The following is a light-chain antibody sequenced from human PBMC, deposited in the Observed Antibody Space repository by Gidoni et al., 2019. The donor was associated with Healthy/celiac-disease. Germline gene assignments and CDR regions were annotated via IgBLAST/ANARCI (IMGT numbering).Light chain of an antibody. CDR3: QQRSNWPPT. J-gene: IGKJ1*01. V-gene: IGKV3-11*01. CDR1: QSVSSY. Sequence: EIVLTKSPANLSLSPGERATLSFRASQSVSSYLAWYHQKPVQAPRLLIYDSSNRATGIPASFSRRWSGTDFTPTIIILDPVDFSVYYCQQRSNWPPTFGQWTKVEI. CDR2: DSS.